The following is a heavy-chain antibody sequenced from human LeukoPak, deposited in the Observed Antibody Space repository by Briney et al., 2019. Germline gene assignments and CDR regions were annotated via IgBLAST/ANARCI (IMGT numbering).Heavy chain of an antibody. CDR2: VSGSGGST. D-gene: IGHD6-19*01. V-gene: IGHV3-23*01. CDR3: AKDRLDPINYFDY. J-gene: IGHJ4*02. CDR1: GFTFSSYA. Sequence: PGGSLRLSCAASGFTFSSYAMSWVRQTPRKGLEWVSAVSGSGGSTYYADSVKGRFTISRDNSKNTLYLQMNSLRAEDTAVYYCAKDRLDPINYFDYWGQGTLVTVSS.